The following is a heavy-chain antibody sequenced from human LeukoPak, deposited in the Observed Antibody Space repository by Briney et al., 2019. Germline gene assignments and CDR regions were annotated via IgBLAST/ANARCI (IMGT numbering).Heavy chain of an antibody. CDR2: IHSNGNT. CDR1: GGSISSYY. J-gene: IGHJ4*02. Sequence: SETLSLTCTVSGGSISSYYWTWIRQPPGKGLEWIGYIHSNGNTKYNPSLKSRVTVSLDTSMKQFSLKVNSVTAADTAVYYCARGSGWYFYWGQGTLVTVSS. CDR3: ARGSGWYFY. D-gene: IGHD6-19*01. V-gene: IGHV4-59*08.